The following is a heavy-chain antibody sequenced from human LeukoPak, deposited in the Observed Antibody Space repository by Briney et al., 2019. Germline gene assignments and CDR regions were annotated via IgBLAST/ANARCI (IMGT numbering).Heavy chain of an antibody. CDR1: GYTFTGYY. V-gene: IGHV1-2*02. Sequence: ASVTVSCKASGYTFTGYYMHWVRQAPGQGLEWMGWINPNSGGTNYAQKFQGRVTMTRDTSISTAYMELSRLRSDDTAVYYCARVRTTVTNYYYYGMDVWGQGTTVTVSS. CDR2: INPNSGGT. J-gene: IGHJ6*02. D-gene: IGHD4-17*01. CDR3: ARVRTTVTNYYYYGMDV.